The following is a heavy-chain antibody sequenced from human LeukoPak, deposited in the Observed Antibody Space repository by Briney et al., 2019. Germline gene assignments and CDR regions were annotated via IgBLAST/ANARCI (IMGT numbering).Heavy chain of an antibody. CDR1: GYTFTSHG. CDR2: ISGYNGNT. D-gene: IGHD3-10*01. CDR3: ARDGRFGELSDY. Sequence: ASVKVSCKASGYTFTSHGISWVRQAPGQGLEWMGGISGYNGNTNYAQKFQGRVTMTTDTSTTTVYMELRNLRSDDTAVFYCARDGRFGELSDYWGQGTLVTVSS. J-gene: IGHJ4*02. V-gene: IGHV1-18*01.